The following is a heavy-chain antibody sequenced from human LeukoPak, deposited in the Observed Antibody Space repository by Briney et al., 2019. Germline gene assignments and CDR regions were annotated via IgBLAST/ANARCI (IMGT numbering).Heavy chain of an antibody. CDR1: GFTFSSYA. CDR3: AKEGVYDYVWGSYPAI. D-gene: IGHD3-16*02. Sequence: GGSLRLSCAASGFTFSSYAMHWVRQAPGKGLEWVAVISYDGSNKYYADSVKGRFTISRDNSKNTLYLQMNSLRAEDTAVYYCAKEGVYDYVWGSYPAIWGQGTLVTVSS. CDR2: ISYDGSNK. V-gene: IGHV3-30*18. J-gene: IGHJ4*02.